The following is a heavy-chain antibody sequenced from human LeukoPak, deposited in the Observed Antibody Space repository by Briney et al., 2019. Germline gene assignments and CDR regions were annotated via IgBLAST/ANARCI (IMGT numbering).Heavy chain of an antibody. D-gene: IGHD2-2*01. CDR1: GYTFTSYG. Sequence: GASVKVSCKASGYTFTSYGISWVRQAPGQGLEWMGWISAYNGNTNYAQTLQGRVTMTTDTSTSTAYMELRSLRSDDTAVYYCARETYCSSTSCYDYWAREPWSPSPQ. CDR2: ISAYNGNT. V-gene: IGHV1-18*01. J-gene: IGHJ4*02. CDR3: ARETYCSSTSCYDY.